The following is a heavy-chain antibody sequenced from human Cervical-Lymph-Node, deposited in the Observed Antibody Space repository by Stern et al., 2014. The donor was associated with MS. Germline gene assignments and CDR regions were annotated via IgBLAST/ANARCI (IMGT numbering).Heavy chain of an antibody. Sequence: VQLQESGPGLVKPSETLSLTCTVSGGSVSRRSYYWSWIRQPPGRGLEWIGFIYYGGSTNYNPSLKSRVTISEDTSKNQFSLKLSSVTAADTAVYYCARDGYSSTEYYIEHWGQGILVTVSS. V-gene: IGHV4-61*01. CDR2: IYYGGST. CDR1: GGSVSRRSYY. J-gene: IGHJ4*02. CDR3: ARDGYSSTEYYIEH. D-gene: IGHD6-19*01.